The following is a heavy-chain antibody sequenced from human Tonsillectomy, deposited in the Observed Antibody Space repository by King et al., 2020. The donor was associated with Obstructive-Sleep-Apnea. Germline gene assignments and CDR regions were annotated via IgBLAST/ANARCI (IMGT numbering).Heavy chain of an antibody. CDR2: INAGNGNT. Sequence: QLVQSGAEVKKPGASVKVSCKASGYTFTSYAMHWVRQAPGQRLEWVGWINAGNGNTKYSQKFQGRVTITRDTSASTAYMELSSLRSEDTAVYYCARAIYRSGGSCFHFDYWGQGTLVTVSS. CDR1: GYTFTSYA. D-gene: IGHD2-15*01. J-gene: IGHJ4*02. CDR3: ARAIYRSGGSCFHFDY. V-gene: IGHV1-3*01.